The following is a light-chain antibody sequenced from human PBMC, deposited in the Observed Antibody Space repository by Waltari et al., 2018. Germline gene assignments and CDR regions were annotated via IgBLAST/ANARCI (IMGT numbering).Light chain of an antibody. V-gene: IGKV2-28*01. CDR3: MQALQTPWT. J-gene: IGKJ1*01. CDR1: QRLLHSNGYNY. Sequence: DIVMTQSPLSLPVTPGEPASISCRSSQRLLHSNGYNYLDWYLQKPGQSTQLLISLGTNRAAGVHGRFSGSGSGTDFTLKISGVEAELVGVYYCMQALQTPWTFGQGTKVESK. CDR2: LGT.